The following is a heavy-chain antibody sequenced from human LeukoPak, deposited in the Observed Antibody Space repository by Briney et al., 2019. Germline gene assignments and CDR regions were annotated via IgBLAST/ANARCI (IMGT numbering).Heavy chain of an antibody. J-gene: IGHJ4*02. CDR1: GGSISSSSSY. Sequence: PSETLSLTCTVSGGSISSSSSYWGWIRQPPGKGLEWIGSIYYSGSTYYNPSLKSRVTISVDTSKNQFSLKLSSVTAADTAVYYCARGSTRWLQPRYFDYWGQGTLVTVSS. V-gene: IGHV4-39*01. D-gene: IGHD5-24*01. CDR3: ARGSTRWLQPRYFDY. CDR2: IYYSGST.